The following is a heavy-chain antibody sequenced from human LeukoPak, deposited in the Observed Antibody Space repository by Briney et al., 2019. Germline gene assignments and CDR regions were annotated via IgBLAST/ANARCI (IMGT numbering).Heavy chain of an antibody. CDR3: ARGGYCSGGSCLGPRYYYGMDV. V-gene: IGHV1-69*13. D-gene: IGHD2-15*01. CDR2: IIPIFGTA. J-gene: IGHJ6*02. CDR1: GHTFTSYG. Sequence: SVKVSCKASGHTFTSYGISWVRQAPGQGLEWMGGIIPIFGTANYAQKFQGRVTITADESTSTAYMELSSLRSEDTAVYYCARGGYCSGGSCLGPRYYYGMDVWGQGTTVTVSS.